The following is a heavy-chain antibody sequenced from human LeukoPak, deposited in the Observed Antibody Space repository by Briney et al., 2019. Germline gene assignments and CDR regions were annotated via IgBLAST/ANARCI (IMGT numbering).Heavy chain of an antibody. V-gene: IGHV4-61*02. CDR3: ARKRGYSYGVNWFDP. CDR2: IYTSGST. J-gene: IGHJ5*02. Sequence: PSETLSLTCTVSGGSISSGSYYWSWIRQPAGKGLEWIGRIYTSGSTNYNPSLKSRVTISVDTSKNQFSLKLSSVTAADTAVYYCARKRGYSYGVNWFDPWGQGTLVTVSS. CDR1: GGSISSGSYY. D-gene: IGHD5-18*01.